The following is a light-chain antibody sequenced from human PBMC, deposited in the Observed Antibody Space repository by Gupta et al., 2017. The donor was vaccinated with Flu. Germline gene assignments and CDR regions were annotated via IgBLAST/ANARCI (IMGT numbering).Light chain of an antibody. V-gene: IGLV1-40*01. J-gene: IGLJ2*01. Sequence: QSVLTQPPSVSGAPGQRVTISCTGSSSNIGAGYDVHWYQQLPGTAPKLLIYGNSNRPSGVPDRFSGSKSGTSASLAITGLQAEDEADYYGQSYDSSLSGPQVVFGGGTKLTVL. CDR3: QSYDSSLSGPQVV. CDR2: GNS. CDR1: SSNIGAGYD.